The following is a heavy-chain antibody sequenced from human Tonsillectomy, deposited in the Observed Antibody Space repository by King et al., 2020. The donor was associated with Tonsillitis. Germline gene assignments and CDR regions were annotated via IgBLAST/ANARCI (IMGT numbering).Heavy chain of an antibody. Sequence: VQLVESGGGLVKPGGSLRLSCAASGFTFSDYYMSWIRQAPGKGLEWVSYIIRSSSYTNYADSVKGRFTISRDNAKNSLYLQMNSLRAEDTAVYYCARDLADSSSMEAFFDYWGQGTLVTVSS. CDR3: ARDLADSSSMEAFFDY. CDR2: IIRSSSYT. V-gene: IGHV3-11*06. CDR1: GFTFSDYY. D-gene: IGHD6-6*01. J-gene: IGHJ4*02.